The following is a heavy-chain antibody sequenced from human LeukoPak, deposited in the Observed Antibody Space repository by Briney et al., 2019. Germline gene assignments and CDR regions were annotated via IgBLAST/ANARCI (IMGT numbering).Heavy chain of an antibody. Sequence: KPGGSLRLSCAASGFTFSSYSMNWVRQAPGKGLEWVSSISSSSSYIYYADSVKGRFTISRDNAKNSLYLQMNSLRAEATAVYYCARALGGSTGAFDIWGQGTMVTVSS. CDR2: ISSSSSYI. CDR1: GFTFSSYS. V-gene: IGHV3-21*01. J-gene: IGHJ3*02. D-gene: IGHD3-16*01. CDR3: ARALGGSTGAFDI.